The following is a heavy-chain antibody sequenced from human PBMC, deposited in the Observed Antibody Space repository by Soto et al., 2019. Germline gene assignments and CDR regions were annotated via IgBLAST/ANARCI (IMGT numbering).Heavy chain of an antibody. V-gene: IGHV1-18*01. Sequence: QVQLVQSGAEVKKPGASVKVSCKASGYTFSSYGISWVRQAPGQGLEWMGWISAYNGHTNYAQKLQGRATRTPAPSRSTAYRELRSLRLDDTAVYYGPGDTYGDPVTGARGT. J-gene: IGHJ4*02. CDR1: GYTFSSYG. CDR3: PGDTYGDPVT. CDR2: ISAYNGHT. D-gene: IGHD4-17*01.